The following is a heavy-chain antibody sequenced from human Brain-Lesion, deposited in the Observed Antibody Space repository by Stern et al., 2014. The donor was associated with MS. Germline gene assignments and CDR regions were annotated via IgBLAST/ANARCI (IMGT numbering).Heavy chain of an antibody. V-gene: IGHV3-33*06. CDR3: AKDKKDSSGWNLYFYGMDV. Sequence: VQLVESGGGVVQPGRSLRLSCAVSGFTFSSYGMYWVRQAPGKGLEWGAVIWFDGTKKNYIESVKGRFTISRDNSKNTLSLQMTSLRAEDTAVYYCAKDKKDSSGWNLYFYGMDVWGQGTTVIVSS. J-gene: IGHJ6*02. CDR2: IWFDGTKK. CDR1: GFTFSSYG. D-gene: IGHD6-19*01.